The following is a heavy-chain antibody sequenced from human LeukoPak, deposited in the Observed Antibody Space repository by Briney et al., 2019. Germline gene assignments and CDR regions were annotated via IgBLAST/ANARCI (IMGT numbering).Heavy chain of an antibody. CDR2: IKQDGSEK. CDR3: ARGRGTIGQVYYYYYMDV. V-gene: IGHV3-7*01. D-gene: IGHD3-3*01. CDR1: GFTFSSYW. J-gene: IGHJ6*03. Sequence: PGGSLRLSCAASGFTFSSYWMSWVRQAPGKGLEWVANIKQDGSEKYYVDSVKGRFTISRDNAKNSLYLQMNSLRAEDTAVYYCARGRGTIGQVYYYYYMDVWGKGTTVTVSS.